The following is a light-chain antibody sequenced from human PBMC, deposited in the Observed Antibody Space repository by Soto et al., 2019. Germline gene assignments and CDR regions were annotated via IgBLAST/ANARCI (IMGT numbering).Light chain of an antibody. CDR3: QQYYSAPLT. CDR1: QSVLSSSNNKNY. CDR2: WAS. V-gene: IGKV4-1*01. Sequence: DIVMTQSPDSLAVSLGERATINCKSSQSVLSSSNNKNYLTWYQQKPGQPPKLLIYWASTRESGVPDRFSGSGSGTDVTLTIRSLQAEDVAVYYCQQYYSAPLTFCGGTKVELK. J-gene: IGKJ4*01.